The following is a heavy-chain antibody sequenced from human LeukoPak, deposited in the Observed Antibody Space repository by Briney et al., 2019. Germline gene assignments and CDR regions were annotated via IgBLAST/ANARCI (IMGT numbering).Heavy chain of an antibody. CDR1: GFTFSGSA. V-gene: IGHV3-21*01. D-gene: IGHD2-15*01. CDR3: ARGPDIVVVYYYMDV. CDR2: ISSSGNYI. Sequence: GGSLRLSCAASGFTFSGSAMNWVRQAPGKGLEWVSSISSSGNYIYYADSVRGRFTISRDDAKNSLYLQMNSLRAEDTAVYYCARGPDIVVVYYYMDVWGKGTTVTVSS. J-gene: IGHJ6*03.